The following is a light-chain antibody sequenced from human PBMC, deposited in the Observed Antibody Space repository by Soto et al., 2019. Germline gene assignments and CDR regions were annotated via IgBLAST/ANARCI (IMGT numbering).Light chain of an antibody. CDR1: QSVSSN. CDR2: GAS. CDR3: QQYNTWPPWT. V-gene: IGKV3-15*01. Sequence: IVMTQSPAPLSVSPGERATLSCRASQSVSSNLAWYQQKPGQAPRLLIYGASTRATGIPARCSGSGSGTEFTLTISSLQSEDFAVYYCQQYNTWPPWTFGQGTKVEIK. J-gene: IGKJ1*01.